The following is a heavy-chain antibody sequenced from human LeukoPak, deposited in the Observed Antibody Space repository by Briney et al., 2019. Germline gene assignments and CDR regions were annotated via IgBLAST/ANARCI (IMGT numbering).Heavy chain of an antibody. V-gene: IGHV3-66*01. CDR1: GFTVSSNY. CDR3: ARVSRMLGTSTLDN. Sequence: PGGSLRLSCAASGFTVSSNYMSWVRQAPRKGLEWVSVIYTGGSTYFTDSVNGRFTISRDYSKNTLYLEMNSLRVEDTAVYYCARVSRMLGTSTLDNWGQGTLVTISS. D-gene: IGHD1-26*01. CDR2: IYTGGST. J-gene: IGHJ4*02.